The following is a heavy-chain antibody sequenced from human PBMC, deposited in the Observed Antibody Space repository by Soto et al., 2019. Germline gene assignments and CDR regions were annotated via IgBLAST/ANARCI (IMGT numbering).Heavy chain of an antibody. J-gene: IGHJ5*01. CDR1: GFTFSPFT. Sequence: EVQLVESGGGLVKPGGSLRLSCVASGFTFSPFTMNWVRQVPGKGLEWVSSISGRSSYIYYADSVRGRFTISRDNAKNSLILQINSLRAEDTSVYDWARVPAAGLCSSTSCYPFDSGAQGALVTVSS. CDR2: ISGRSSYI. CDR3: ARVPAAGLCSSTSCYPFDS. V-gene: IGHV3-21*01. D-gene: IGHD2-2*01.